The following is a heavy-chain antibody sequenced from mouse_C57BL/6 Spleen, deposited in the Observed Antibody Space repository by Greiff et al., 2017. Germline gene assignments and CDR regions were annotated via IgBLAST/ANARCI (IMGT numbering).Heavy chain of an antibody. V-gene: IGHV1-26*01. CDR1: GYTFTDYY. Sequence: VQLQQSGPELVKPGASVKISCKASGYTFTDYYLNWVKQSHGQSLEWIGDINPNNGGTSYNQKFKGKATLTVDKSSSTAYMELRSLTSEDSAVYYCAYEDVAWFAYWGQGTLVTVSA. CDR2: INPNNGGT. CDR3: AYEDVAWFAY. J-gene: IGHJ3*01. D-gene: IGHD2-3*01.